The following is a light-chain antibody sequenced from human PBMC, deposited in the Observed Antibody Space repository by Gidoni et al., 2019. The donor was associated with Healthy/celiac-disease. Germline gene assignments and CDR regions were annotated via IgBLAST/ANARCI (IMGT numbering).Light chain of an antibody. CDR1: QGISNY. V-gene: IGKV1-27*01. CDR3: QKYNSAPRT. CDR2: AAS. J-gene: IGKJ1*01. Sequence: DRVIITCRASQGISNYLAWYQQKPGKVPKLLIYAASTLQSGVPSRFSGSGSGTDFTLTISSLQPEDVATYYCQKYNSAPRTFGQGTKVEIK.